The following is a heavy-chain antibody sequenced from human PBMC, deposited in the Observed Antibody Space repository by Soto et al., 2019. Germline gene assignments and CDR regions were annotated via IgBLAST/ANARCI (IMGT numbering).Heavy chain of an antibody. Sequence: SVKVSCKASGGTFSSYAISWLRQAPGQGLEWMGGIIPIFGTANYAQKFQGRVTITADKSTSTAYMELSSLRSEDTAVYYCARDPLAHMYNWFDPWGQGTLVTVSS. CDR1: GGTFSSYA. D-gene: IGHD2-21*01. CDR3: ARDPLAHMYNWFDP. V-gene: IGHV1-69*06. J-gene: IGHJ5*02. CDR2: IIPIFGTA.